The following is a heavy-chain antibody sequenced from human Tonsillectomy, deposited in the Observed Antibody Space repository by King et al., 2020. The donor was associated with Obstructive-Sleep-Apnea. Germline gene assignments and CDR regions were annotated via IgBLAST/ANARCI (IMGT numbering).Heavy chain of an antibody. V-gene: IGHV3-9*01. Sequence: VQLVESGGGLVQPGRSLRLSCAASGFTFDDYAMHWVRQAPGKGLEWVSGISWNSGSIGYADSVKGRFTISRDNAKNSLYLQMNSLRAEDTALYYCARAVGYSYGTRDYWGQGTLVTVSS. D-gene: IGHD5-18*01. CDR1: GFTFDDYA. J-gene: IGHJ4*02. CDR2: ISWNSGSI. CDR3: ARAVGYSYGTRDY.